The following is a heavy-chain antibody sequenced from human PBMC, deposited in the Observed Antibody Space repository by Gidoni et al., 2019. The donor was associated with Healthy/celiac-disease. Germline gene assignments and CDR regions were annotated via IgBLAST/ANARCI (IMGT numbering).Heavy chain of an antibody. Sequence: EVQLVESGGGLVQPGRSLRLSCAASGFTFDDYALHWVRQAPGKGLEWVSGISWNSGSIGYADSVKGRFTISRDNAKNSLYLQMNSLRAEDTALYYCAKDPARYYYDSSGYYHNFFDYWGQGTLVTVSS. V-gene: IGHV3-9*01. CDR2: ISWNSGSI. CDR1: GFTFDDYA. D-gene: IGHD3-22*01. CDR3: AKDPARYYYDSSGYYHNFFDY. J-gene: IGHJ4*02.